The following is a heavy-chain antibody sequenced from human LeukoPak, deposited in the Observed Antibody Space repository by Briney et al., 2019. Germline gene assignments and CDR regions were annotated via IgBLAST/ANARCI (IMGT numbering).Heavy chain of an antibody. V-gene: IGHV4-39*01. J-gene: IGHJ2*01. CDR3: ARLVLNWYFDL. D-gene: IGHD1-26*01. Sequence: SETLSLTCTVSGDSISTSYYWGWIRQPPGKGLEWIGGIYYSGSTYYNASLKSRVTISVETSKNQFSLRLSSVTAADTAVYYCARLVLNWYFDLWGRDTLVTVSS. CDR1: GDSISTSYY. CDR2: IYYSGST.